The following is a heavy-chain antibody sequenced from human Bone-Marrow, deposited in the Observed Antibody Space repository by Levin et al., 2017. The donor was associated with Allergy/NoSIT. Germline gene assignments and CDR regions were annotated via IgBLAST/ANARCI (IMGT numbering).Heavy chain of an antibody. Sequence: VSGPTLVKPTETLTLTCTFSGFSLSPSGVGVGWIRPPPGKALEWLALIYWNDDKRYSPSLKSRLTITKDTSKNQVVLTMTNMDPVDTATYYCAHKLYCSGDDCYSAEDYFHYWGQGTLVTVSS. D-gene: IGHD2-15*01. CDR3: AHKLYCSGDDCYSAEDYFHY. CDR2: IYWNDDK. V-gene: IGHV2-5*01. CDR1: GFSLSPSGVG. J-gene: IGHJ4*02.